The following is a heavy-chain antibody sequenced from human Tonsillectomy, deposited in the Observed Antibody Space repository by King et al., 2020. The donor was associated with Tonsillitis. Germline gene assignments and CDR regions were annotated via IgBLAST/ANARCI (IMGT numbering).Heavy chain of an antibody. Sequence: QLQESGPGLVKPSQTLSLTCTFSGGSISSTSYYWSWIRQPAGKGLEWIGRIYTSGDTNYSPSLKSRVTMSVDTSKNQFSLRLSSVTAADTAVYYCARDTYSSSLTVRYFDLWGRGTLVTVSS. CDR3: ARDTYSSSLTVRYFDL. V-gene: IGHV4-61*02. D-gene: IGHD6-13*01. CDR2: IYTSGDT. CDR1: GGSISSTSYY. J-gene: IGHJ2*01.